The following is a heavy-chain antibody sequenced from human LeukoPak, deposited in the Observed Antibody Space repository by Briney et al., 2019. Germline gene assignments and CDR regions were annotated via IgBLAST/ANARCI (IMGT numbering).Heavy chain of an antibody. CDR2: ISSSSSYI. CDR3: ARDPYYYDSSGQYYYYYGMDV. J-gene: IGHJ6*02. CDR1: GFTFSSYS. D-gene: IGHD3-22*01. V-gene: IGHV3-21*01. Sequence: KPGGSLRLSCAAPGFTFSSYSMNWVRQAPGKGLEWVSSISSSSSYIYYADSVKGRFTISRDNAKNSLYLQMNSLRAEDTAVYYCARDPYYYDSSGQYYYYYGMDVWGQGTTVTVSS.